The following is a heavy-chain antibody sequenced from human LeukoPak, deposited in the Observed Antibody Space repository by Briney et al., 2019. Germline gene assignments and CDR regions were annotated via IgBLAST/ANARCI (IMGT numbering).Heavy chain of an antibody. CDR3: AKEGGGLRYSSGWYYFDY. Sequence: PGGSLRLSCAASGFTFSSYEMNWVRQAPGKGLEWVSYISSSGSTIYYADSVKGRFTISRDNAKNSLYLQMNSLRAEDTAVYYCAKEGGGLRYSSGWYYFDYWGQGTLVTVSS. J-gene: IGHJ4*02. CDR2: ISSSGSTI. V-gene: IGHV3-48*03. D-gene: IGHD6-19*01. CDR1: GFTFSSYE.